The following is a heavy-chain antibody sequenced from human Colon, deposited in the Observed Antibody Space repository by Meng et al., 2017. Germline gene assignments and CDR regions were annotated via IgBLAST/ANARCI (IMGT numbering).Heavy chain of an antibody. V-gene: IGHV3-74*01. CDR1: GFTFSNYG. Sequence: GESLKISCAASGFTFSNYGMHWVRQVPGKGLVWVSRISSDGSITSYADSVKGRFSISRDNAKNTLYLQMNSLTVEDTAVYYCASLGLSGGTIDYWGQGTLVTVSS. D-gene: IGHD3-16*01. J-gene: IGHJ4*02. CDR2: ISSDGSIT. CDR3: ASLGLSGGTIDY.